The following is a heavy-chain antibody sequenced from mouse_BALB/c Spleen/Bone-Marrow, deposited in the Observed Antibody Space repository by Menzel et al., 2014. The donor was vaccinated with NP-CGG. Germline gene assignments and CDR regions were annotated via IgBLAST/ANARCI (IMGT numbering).Heavy chain of an antibody. CDR1: GYTFTSYW. J-gene: IGHJ2*01. D-gene: IGHD2-14*01. CDR2: IAPGSGST. CDR3: AYYRDEVNY. V-gene: IGHV1S41*01. Sequence: DLVKPWASVKLSCKASGYTFTSYWINWIKQRPGQGLEWLGRIAPGSGSTYYNEMIKGKAILTVDASSSTASIQLSSPSSEDSAVDFSAYYRDEVNYWGQGTTLTVSS.